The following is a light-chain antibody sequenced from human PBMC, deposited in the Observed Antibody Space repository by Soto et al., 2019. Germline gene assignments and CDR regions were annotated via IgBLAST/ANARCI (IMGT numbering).Light chain of an antibody. Sequence: QSALTQPPSVSGSPGQSVTISCTGTSSDVGAFNYVSWYQHHPGKVPKFLIYEVNKRPSGVPDRFSGSKSGNTASLTVSGLQPEDEAEYFCSSFVDGTSYVFGIGTKLTVL. CDR1: SSDVGAFNY. J-gene: IGLJ1*01. CDR2: EVN. V-gene: IGLV2-8*01. CDR3: SSFVDGTSYV.